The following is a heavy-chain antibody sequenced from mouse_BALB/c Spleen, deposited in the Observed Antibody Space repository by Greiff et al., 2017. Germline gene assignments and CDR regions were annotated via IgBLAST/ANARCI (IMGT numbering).Heavy chain of an antibody. CDR1: GFTFSSFG. J-gene: IGHJ2*01. V-gene: IGHV5-17*02. D-gene: IGHD2-3*01. Sequence: EVKLMESGGGLVQPGGSRKLSCAASGFTFSSFGMHWVRQAPEKGLEWVAYISSGSSTIYYADTVKGRFTISRDNPKNTLFLQMTSLRSEDTAMYYCARRGDGYPYHFDYWGQGTTLTVSS. CDR2: ISSGSSTI. CDR3: ARRGDGYPYHFDY.